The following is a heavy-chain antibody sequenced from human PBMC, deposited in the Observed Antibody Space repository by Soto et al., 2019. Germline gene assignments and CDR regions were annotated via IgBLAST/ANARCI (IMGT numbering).Heavy chain of an antibody. Sequence: ASVKVSCKASGYTFTSYGISWVRQAPGQGLEWMGWISAYNGNTNYAQKLQGRVTMTTDTSTSTAYMELRSLRSDDTAVYYCARDPAPLTSCGVVNDYWGQGTLVTVSS. V-gene: IGHV1-18*01. CDR1: GYTFTSYG. CDR2: ISAYNGNT. J-gene: IGHJ4*02. D-gene: IGHD3-3*01. CDR3: ARDPAPLTSCGVVNDY.